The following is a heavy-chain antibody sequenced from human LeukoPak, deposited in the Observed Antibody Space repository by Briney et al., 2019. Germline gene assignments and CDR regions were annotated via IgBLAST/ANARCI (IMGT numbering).Heavy chain of an antibody. D-gene: IGHD5-18*01. J-gene: IGHJ4*02. CDR1: GGSFSGYY. V-gene: IGHV4-34*01. CDR3: ARRSGYTDY. CDR2: INHSGST. Sequence: PSETLSLTCAVYGGSFSGYYWSWIRQPPGKGLEWIGEINHSGSTSYNPSLKSRVTISVDTSKNQFSLKLSSVTAADTAVYYCARRSGYTDYWGQGTLVTVSS.